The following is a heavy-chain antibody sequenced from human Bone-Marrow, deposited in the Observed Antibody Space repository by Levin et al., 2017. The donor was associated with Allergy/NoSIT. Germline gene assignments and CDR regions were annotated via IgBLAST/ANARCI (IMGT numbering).Heavy chain of an antibody. V-gene: IGHV3-23*01. J-gene: IGHJ3*02. CDR3: AKDREVIAGLRGAFDI. CDR1: GFTFSSYA. CDR2: ISDSGGST. D-gene: IGHD6-13*01. Sequence: PTGGSLRLSCAASGFTFSSYAMSWVRQAPGKGLEWVSAISDSGGSTYYADSLKGRFTISRDNSKNMLYLQMNSLRAEDTAVYYCAKDREVIAGLRGAFDIWGQGTMVTVSS.